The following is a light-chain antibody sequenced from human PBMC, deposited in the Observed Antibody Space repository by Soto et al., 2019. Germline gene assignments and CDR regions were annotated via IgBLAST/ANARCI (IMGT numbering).Light chain of an antibody. CDR3: QQYGSSPRFT. V-gene: IGKV3-20*01. J-gene: IGKJ3*01. Sequence: EIGLTQSPGTLSLSPGERATLSCRASQSVSSSYLAWYQQKPGQAPRRLIYGASSRATGIPDRFSGRVSGTDFTLTISRLEPEDFAVYYCQQYGSSPRFTFGPGTKVEIK. CDR1: QSVSSSY. CDR2: GAS.